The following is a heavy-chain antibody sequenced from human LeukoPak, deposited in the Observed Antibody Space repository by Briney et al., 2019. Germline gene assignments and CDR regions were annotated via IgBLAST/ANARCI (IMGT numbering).Heavy chain of an antibody. D-gene: IGHD6-19*01. J-gene: IGHJ4*02. CDR1: GFTFSTYS. V-gene: IGHV3-21*01. Sequence: GGSLRLSCAASGFTFSTYSMNWVRQAPGKGLEWVASIISPVGHIYYADSLKGRITISRDNAKSSLYLQMNSLRAEDTAVYYCATDGQSSGWYGFDYWGQGTLVTVSS. CDR3: ATDGQSSGWYGFDY. CDR2: IISPVGHI.